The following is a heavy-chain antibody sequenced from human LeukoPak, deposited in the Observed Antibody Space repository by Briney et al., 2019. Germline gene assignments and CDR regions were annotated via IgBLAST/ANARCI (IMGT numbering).Heavy chain of an antibody. CDR1: GGSFSGYY. CDR3: ARGPAGRCSSTSCYTPGYYYYMDV. CDR2: INHSGST. D-gene: IGHD2-2*02. V-gene: IGHV4-34*01. J-gene: IGHJ6*03. Sequence: SETLSLTCAVYGGSFSGYYWSWIRQPPGKGLEWFGEINHSGSTNYNPSPKSRVTISVDTSKNQFSLKLSSVTAADTAVYYCARGPAGRCSSTSCYTPGYYYYMDVWGKGTTVTVSS.